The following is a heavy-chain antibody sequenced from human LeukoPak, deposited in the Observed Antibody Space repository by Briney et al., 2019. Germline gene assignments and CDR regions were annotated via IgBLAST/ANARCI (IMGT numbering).Heavy chain of an antibody. CDR2: VSGSGDFT. J-gene: IGHJ4*02. V-gene: IGHV3-23*01. D-gene: IGHD2-15*01. CDR1: GFTFKTYA. Sequence: PGGSLRLSCVGSGFTFKTYAMSWVRQAPGKGLEWVSGVSGSGDFTDYADSVKGRFTISRDNPKNTLFLQMSSLRVEDTAIYYCAKERFCSGGSCYASHDLHWGQGILVTVSS. CDR3: AKERFCSGGSCYASHDLH.